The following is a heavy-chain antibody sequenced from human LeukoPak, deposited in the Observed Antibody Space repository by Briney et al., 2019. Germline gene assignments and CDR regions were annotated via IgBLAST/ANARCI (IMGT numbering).Heavy chain of an antibody. CDR1: GFIFSGSA. CDR2: IRNKADNYAT. J-gene: IGHJ4*02. CDR3: TTHDANWGLSDH. V-gene: IGHV3-73*01. Sequence: GGSRTLSCAASGFIFSGSAMHWVRQASGRGLEWVGRIRNKADNYATVYAASVRGRFTISRDDSKSTAYLQMSSLKTEDTAIYYCTTHDANWGLSDHWGQGTLVTVSS. D-gene: IGHD7-27*01.